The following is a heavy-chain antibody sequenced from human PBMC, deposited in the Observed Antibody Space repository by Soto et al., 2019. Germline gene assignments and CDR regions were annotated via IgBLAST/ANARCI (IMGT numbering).Heavy chain of an antibody. J-gene: IGHJ4*02. Sequence: SETLSLTCTVSGGSISSGGYYWSWIRQHPGKGLEWIGYIYYSGSTYYNPSLKSRVTISVDTSKNQFSLKLSSVTAADTAVYYCARGLRYCSSTSCLKNTAMVPPDFDYWGQGTLVTVSS. V-gene: IGHV4-31*03. CDR3: ARGLRYCSSTSCLKNTAMVPPDFDY. CDR1: GGSISSGGYY. CDR2: IYYSGST. D-gene: IGHD2-2*01.